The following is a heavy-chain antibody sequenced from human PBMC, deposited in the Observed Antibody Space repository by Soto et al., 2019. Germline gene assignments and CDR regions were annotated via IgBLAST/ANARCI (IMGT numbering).Heavy chain of an antibody. V-gene: IGHV3-30*03. CDR3: ARDSGWPILNFDN. D-gene: IGHD3-10*01. CDR2: SSYDGRET. J-gene: IGHJ4*02. Sequence: GGSLRLSCAASDFDFSSYGIHWVRQAPGKGLEWVAASSYDGRETFYADSAKGRFTVSKEMSKNTAFLQMNALRHEDTAVYFCARDSGWPILNFDNWGQGTPVTSPQ. CDR1: DFDFSSYG.